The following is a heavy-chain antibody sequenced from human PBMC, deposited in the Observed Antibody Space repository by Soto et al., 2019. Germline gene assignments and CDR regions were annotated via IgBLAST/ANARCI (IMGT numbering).Heavy chain of an antibody. CDR1: GDSVSRGDSY. CDR2: ICCSGST. J-gene: IGHJ4*02. CDR3: ARGMDNNKVGW. V-gene: IGHV4-61*08. Sequence: QVQLQESGPGLVKPSETLSLTCTVSGDSVSRGDSYWSWIRQPPGKGLEWIGYICCSGSTEYNPSLRGXXIXSXXTSKNQLSLKLSTVTAADTAVYFCARGMDNNKVGWWGQGTLVTVSS. D-gene: IGHD1-1*01.